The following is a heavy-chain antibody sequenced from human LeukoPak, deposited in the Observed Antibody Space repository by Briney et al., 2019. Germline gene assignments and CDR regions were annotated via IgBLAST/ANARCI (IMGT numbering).Heavy chain of an antibody. CDR3: AKHKEDYGDSCLDDS. D-gene: IGHD4-17*01. CDR2: ISGSGGRT. CDR1: GFTFSSYA. V-gene: IGHV3-23*01. J-gene: IGHJ5*01. Sequence: GGSLRLSCAASGFTFSSYAMSWVRQAPGKGLAWVSGISGSGGRTYYADSVKGRFTISRDNSKNTLYLQMSSLRAEDTAVYYCAKHKEDYGDSCLDDSWGQGALVTVSS.